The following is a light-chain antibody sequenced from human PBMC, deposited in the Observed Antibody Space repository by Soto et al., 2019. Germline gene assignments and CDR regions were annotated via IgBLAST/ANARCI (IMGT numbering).Light chain of an antibody. CDR3: MSYIDSTSTHWV. Sequence: QSALTQPASVSGSPGQSITISCTGTSSDVGHPYNYVSWYQQHPGKAPKLLIFKVSNRPSGISGRFSGSKSGNTASLTISGLRAEDEADYYCMSYIDSTSTHWVLGGGTKLTVL. CDR2: KVS. CDR1: SSDVGHPYNY. J-gene: IGLJ3*02. V-gene: IGLV2-14*03.